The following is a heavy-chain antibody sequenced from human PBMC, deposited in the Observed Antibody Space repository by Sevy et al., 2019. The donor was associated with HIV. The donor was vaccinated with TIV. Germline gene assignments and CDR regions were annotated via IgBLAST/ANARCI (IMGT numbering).Heavy chain of an antibody. J-gene: IGHJ6*02. CDR3: ARGSGYDPDYYYYGIDV. Sequence: SETLSLTCTVSGGSISSGDYYWSWIRQPPGKGLEWIGYIYYSGSTYYNPSLKSRVTISVDTSKNQFSLKLSSVTAADTAVYYCARGSGYDPDYYYYGIDVWGQGTTVTVSS. CDR2: IYYSGST. V-gene: IGHV4-30-4*01. CDR1: GGSISSGDYY. D-gene: IGHD5-12*01.